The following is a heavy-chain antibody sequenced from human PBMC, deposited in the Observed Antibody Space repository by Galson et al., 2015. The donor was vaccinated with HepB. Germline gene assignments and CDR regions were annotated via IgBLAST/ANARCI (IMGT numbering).Heavy chain of an antibody. CDR3: ARHESESKTYAADN. CDR1: GGSISSSSYY. V-gene: IGHV4-39*01. J-gene: IGHJ4*02. Sequence: ETLSLTCTVSGGSISSSSYYWGWPRQPPRKGLEWMGSFYYLGNTHYNPSLKIRVTRSGDTSKNQFSLKLNSVTASDTAVYYCARHESESKTYAADNWGQGTLVTVSS. D-gene: IGHD2-2*01. CDR2: FYYLGNT.